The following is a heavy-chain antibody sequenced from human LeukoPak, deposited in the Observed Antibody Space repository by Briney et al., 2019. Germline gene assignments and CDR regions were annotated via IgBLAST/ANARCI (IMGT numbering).Heavy chain of an antibody. CDR1: GFTFSSYW. CDR2: IRSKAYGGTT. J-gene: IGHJ4*02. CDR3: TRDGDYYDSSGHFDY. D-gene: IGHD3-22*01. V-gene: IGHV3-49*04. Sequence: GGSLRLSCAASGFTFSSYWMSWVRQAPGKGLEWVGFIRSKAYGGTTEYAASVKGRFTISRDDSKSIAYLQMNSLKTEDTAVYYCTRDGDYYDSSGHFDYWGQGTLVTVSS.